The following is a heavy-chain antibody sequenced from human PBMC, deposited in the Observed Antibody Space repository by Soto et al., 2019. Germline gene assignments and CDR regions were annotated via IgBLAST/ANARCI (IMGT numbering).Heavy chain of an antibody. CDR3: ARAISGCSGGSCYSDYYYYGMDV. Sequence: QVQLVQSGAEVKKPGSSVKVSCKASGGTFSSYAISWVRQAPGQGLEWMGGIIPIFGTANYAQKFQGRVTITADESTSTAYMELSSLRSEDTAVDYCARAISGCSGGSCYSDYYYYGMDVWGQGTTVTVSS. CDR1: GGTFSSYA. D-gene: IGHD2-15*01. J-gene: IGHJ6*02. V-gene: IGHV1-69*01. CDR2: IIPIFGTA.